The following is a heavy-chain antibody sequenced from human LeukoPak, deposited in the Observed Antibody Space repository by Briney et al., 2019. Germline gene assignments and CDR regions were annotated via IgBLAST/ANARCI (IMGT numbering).Heavy chain of an antibody. CDR2: IYYSGST. CDR1: GGSISSYY. CDR3: ARGKELEDWFDP. D-gene: IGHD1-26*01. J-gene: IGHJ5*02. Sequence: KSSETLSLTCTVSGGSISSYYWSWIRQPPGKGLEWIGYIYYSGSTNYNPSLKSRVTISVDTSKNQFSLKLSSVTAADTAVYYCARGKELEDWFDPWGQGTLVTVSS. V-gene: IGHV4-59*01.